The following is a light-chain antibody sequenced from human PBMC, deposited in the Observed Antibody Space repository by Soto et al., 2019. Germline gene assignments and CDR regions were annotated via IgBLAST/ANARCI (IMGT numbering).Light chain of an antibody. V-gene: IGKV3-15*01. Sequence: EIVMPQSPATLSVSPGETATLSCRASQSVSSTLAWYQQKPGQAPRLLIYGASTRATGIPARFRGCGSGTEFTLTNSSLQSVDFAVYYGQQYNNWSINFGQGTGLEIK. CDR2: GAS. CDR3: QQYNNWSIN. J-gene: IGKJ5*01. CDR1: QSVSST.